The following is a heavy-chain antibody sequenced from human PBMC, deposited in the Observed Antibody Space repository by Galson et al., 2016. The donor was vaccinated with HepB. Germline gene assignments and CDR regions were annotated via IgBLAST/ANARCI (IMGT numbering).Heavy chain of an antibody. CDR2: IHNSGST. J-gene: IGHJ3*01. CDR1: VGSFSSGNYY. D-gene: IGHD1-26*01. CDR3: VRDLVVVPDEIVTKWESGIGLDL. V-gene: IGHV4-31*03. Sequence: TLSLTCNVSVGSFSSGNYYWTWIRQYPGKGLEWIGYIHNSGSTYYNPSLKSRLTISMDRSKNQFSLGLSSVTAADTAMYYCVRDLVVVPDEIVTKWESGIGLDLWGQGTMVTVSS.